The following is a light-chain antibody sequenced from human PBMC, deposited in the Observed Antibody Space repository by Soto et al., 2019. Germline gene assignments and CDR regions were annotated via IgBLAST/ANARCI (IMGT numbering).Light chain of an antibody. CDR2: DAS. V-gene: IGKV1-5*01. Sequence: DIQMTQSPSTLSASVGDRVTITCRASQSISSWLAWYQQKPGKAPKLLIYDASSLESGVPSRFSGSGSVTEFTPTISSLQPDDFATDYCQQYNSYSPWTFGQGTKVEIK. CDR3: QQYNSYSPWT. CDR1: QSISSW. J-gene: IGKJ1*01.